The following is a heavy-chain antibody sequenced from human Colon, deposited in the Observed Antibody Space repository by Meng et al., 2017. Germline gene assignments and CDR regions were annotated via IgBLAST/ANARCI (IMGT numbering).Heavy chain of an antibody. CDR2: ISYDGSNK. Sequence: GESLKISCAASGFTFSSYAMHWVRQAPGKGLEWVAVISYDGSNKYYADSVKGRFTISRDNSKNTLYLQMNSLRAEDTAVYYCASGTRATTTVFAFDIWGQGTMVTVS. V-gene: IGHV3-30*04. J-gene: IGHJ3*02. D-gene: IGHD4-17*01. CDR1: GFTFSSYA. CDR3: ASGTRATTTVFAFDI.